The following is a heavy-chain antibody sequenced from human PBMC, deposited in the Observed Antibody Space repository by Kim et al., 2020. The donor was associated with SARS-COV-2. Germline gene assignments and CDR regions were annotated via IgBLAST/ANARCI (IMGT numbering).Heavy chain of an antibody. CDR1: GGSFSGYY. V-gene: IGHV4-34*01. CDR3: ARGQGRRVFDI. CDR2: INHSGST. J-gene: IGHJ3*02. Sequence: SETLSLTCAVYGGSFSGYYWSWIRQPPGKGLEWIGEINHSGSTNYNPSLKSRVTISVDTSKNQFSLKLSSVTAADTAVYYCARGQGRRVFDIWGQGTMVTVSS.